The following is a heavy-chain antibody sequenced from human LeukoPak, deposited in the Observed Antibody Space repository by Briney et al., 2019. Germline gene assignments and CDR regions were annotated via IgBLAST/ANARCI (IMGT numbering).Heavy chain of an antibody. CDR3: AKDLHKTASFGVVITRNYYYYMDV. Sequence: ASVKVSCKASGYTFTSYDINWVRQATGQGLEWMGWMNPNSGNTGYAQKFQGRVTMTRNTSISTAYMELNSLRAEDTAVYYCAKDLHKTASFGVVITRNYYYYMDVWGKGTTVTVSS. J-gene: IGHJ6*03. D-gene: IGHD3-3*01. V-gene: IGHV1-8*01. CDR1: GYTFTSYD. CDR2: MNPNSGNT.